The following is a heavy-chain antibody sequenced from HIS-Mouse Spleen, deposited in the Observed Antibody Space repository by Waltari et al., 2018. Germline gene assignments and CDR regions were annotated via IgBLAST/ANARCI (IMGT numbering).Heavy chain of an antibody. CDR3: ALEGVRGVIITEDFSGMDV. Sequence: QVQLVQSGAEVKKPGASVQVSCKASGSTFTSYAINWVRQAPGQGLEWMGWMNPNSGNTGYAQKFQGRVTMTRNTSISTAYMELSSLRSEDTAVYYCALEGVRGVIITEDFSGMDVWGQGTTVTVSS. V-gene: IGHV1-8*01. CDR2: MNPNSGNT. J-gene: IGHJ6*02. CDR1: GSTFTSYA. D-gene: IGHD3-10*02.